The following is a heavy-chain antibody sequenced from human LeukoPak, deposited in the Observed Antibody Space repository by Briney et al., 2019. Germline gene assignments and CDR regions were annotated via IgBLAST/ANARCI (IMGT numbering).Heavy chain of an antibody. CDR3: AKSPGSYSFYSYMDV. Sequence: GGSLRLSCAASRFTVSSNYMSWVRQAPGKGLQWVSVIYTDSTTYYANSVKGRFTISRDNSKNTLYLQMNSLRADDTAVYYCAKSPGSYSFYSYMDVRGQGTTVTVSS. CDR1: RFTVSSNY. J-gene: IGHJ6*02. CDR2: IYTDSTT. V-gene: IGHV3-66*01. D-gene: IGHD1-26*01.